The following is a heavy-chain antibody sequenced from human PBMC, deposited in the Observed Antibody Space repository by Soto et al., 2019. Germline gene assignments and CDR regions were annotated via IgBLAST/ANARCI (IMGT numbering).Heavy chain of an antibody. Sequence: SETLSLTCTVSGGSISSGDYYWSWIRQPPGKGLEWIGYIYYSGSTYPAPSLKSRVAISVDTSKNQFSLKLRSVTAADTAVYYCARVAPMNYYYGMDVWGQGTTVTVSS. CDR1: GGSISSGDYY. D-gene: IGHD3-22*01. J-gene: IGHJ6*02. V-gene: IGHV4-30-4*01. CDR3: ARVAPMNYYYGMDV. CDR2: IYYSGST.